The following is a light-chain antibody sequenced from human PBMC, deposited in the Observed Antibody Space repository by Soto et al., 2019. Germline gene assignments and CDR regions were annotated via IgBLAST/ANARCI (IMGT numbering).Light chain of an antibody. CDR3: QPYNNWPLT. J-gene: IGKJ4*01. V-gene: IGKV3D-15*01. CDR2: GAS. CDR1: QSVNSN. Sequence: DILMTQTPLSLPVTPGELVSISCRDSQSVNSNYLAWHQQKPGQAPRLLIYGASNRATGTPDRFSGSGSGTDFTLTTNSLQSEDFAVYYCQPYNNWPLTFGGGAKVDI.